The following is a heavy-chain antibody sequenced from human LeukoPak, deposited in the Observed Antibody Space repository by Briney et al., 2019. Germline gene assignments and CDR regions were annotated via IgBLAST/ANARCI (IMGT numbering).Heavy chain of an antibody. Sequence: PGGSLSLSCVDSAFSVGSNFMSWVRQAPGKGREWVSVIYTGGSTYSADSVKGRFTISRDYSENTVYLQMNSLRVEDTAVYYCARGLGTNYGGYCTGGSCPVYWGQGTLVTVSS. V-gene: IGHV3-66*01. D-gene: IGHD2-15*01. CDR2: IYTGGST. CDR3: ARGLGTNYGGYCTGGSCPVY. CDR1: AFSVGSNF. J-gene: IGHJ4*02.